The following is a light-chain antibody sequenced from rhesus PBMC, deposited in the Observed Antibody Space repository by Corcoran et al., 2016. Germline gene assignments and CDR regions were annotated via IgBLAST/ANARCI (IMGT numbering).Light chain of an antibody. CDR1: SSDIGGYKY. J-gene: IGLJ1*01. CDR3: SSQAGTKSFI. V-gene: IGLV2-32*02. Sequence: QAALTQPRSVSGSPGQSVIISCTGTSSDIGGYKYVSWYQHHSGTAPKFMIYEVSKRPSGVSDRFSGSKSGNTASLTISGLQAEDEADYYCSSQAGTKSFIFGAGTRLTVL. CDR2: EVS.